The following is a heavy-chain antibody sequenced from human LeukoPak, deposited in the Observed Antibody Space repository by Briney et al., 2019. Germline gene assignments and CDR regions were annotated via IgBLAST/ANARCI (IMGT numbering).Heavy chain of an antibody. Sequence: SETLSLTCTVSGGSISSYYWSWIRQPPGKGLEWIGYVYYSGSTNYNPSLKSRVTISVDTSKNQFSLKLSSVTAADTAVYFCARGPYSYDSSGAFDIWGQGTMVTVSS. J-gene: IGHJ3*02. CDR1: GGSISSYY. V-gene: IGHV4-59*08. CDR2: VYYSGST. D-gene: IGHD3-22*01. CDR3: ARGPYSYDSSGAFDI.